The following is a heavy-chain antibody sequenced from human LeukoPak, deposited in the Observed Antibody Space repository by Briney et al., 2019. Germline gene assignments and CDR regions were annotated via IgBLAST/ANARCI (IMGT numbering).Heavy chain of an antibody. CDR2: ISSSSNYI. CDR1: GFTFITYT. Sequence: GGSLRLSCAASGFTFITYTMNWVRQAPGKGLEWVSSISSSSNYIHYADSVKGRFTISRDNAKNSLFLRMNSLRADDTAVYYCARDPDSGQWGQGTLVTVSS. J-gene: IGHJ4*02. CDR3: ARDPDSGQ. V-gene: IGHV3-21*01. D-gene: IGHD3-10*01.